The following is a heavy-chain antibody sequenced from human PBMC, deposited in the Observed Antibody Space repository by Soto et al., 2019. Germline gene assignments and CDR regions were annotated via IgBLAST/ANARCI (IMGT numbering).Heavy chain of an antibody. V-gene: IGHV3-30*18. CDR2: ISYDGSNK. D-gene: IGHD6-6*01. CDR1: GFTFSSYG. J-gene: IGHJ4*02. CDR3: AEVRWSGSSGQVGY. Sequence: QVQLVESGGGVVQPGRSLRLSCAASGFTFSSYGMHWVRQAPGKGLEWVAVISYDGSNKYYADSVKGRFTISRDNSKNTLYLQLNSLRAEDTAVYYCAEVRWSGSSGQVGYWGQGTLVTVSS.